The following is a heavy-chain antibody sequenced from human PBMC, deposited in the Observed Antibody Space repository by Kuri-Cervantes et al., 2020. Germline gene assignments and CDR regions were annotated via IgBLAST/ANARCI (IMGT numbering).Heavy chain of an antibody. CDR3: ARYVMGDQGNWFDP. CDR2: IYYSGST. V-gene: IGHV4-30-4*01. J-gene: IGHJ5*02. Sequence: SETLSLTCTVSGGSISSGDYYWSWIRQPPGKGLEWIGYIYYSGSTYYNPSLKSRVTISVDTSKNQFSLKLSPVTAADTAVYYCARYVMGDQGNWFDPWGQGTLVTVSS. CDR1: GGSISSGDYY. D-gene: IGHD2-21*02.